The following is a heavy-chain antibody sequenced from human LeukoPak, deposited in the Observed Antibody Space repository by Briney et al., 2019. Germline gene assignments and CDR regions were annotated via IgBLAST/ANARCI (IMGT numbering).Heavy chain of an antibody. CDR3: ASYPTYYYGSGSYSGASDY. Sequence: PSETLSLTCTVSGGSISSSSYYWGWIRQPPGKGLEWIGSIYYSGSTYYKPSLKSRVTISVDTSKNQFSLKLSSVTAADTAVYYCASYPTYYYGSGSYSGASDYWGQGTLVTVSS. V-gene: IGHV4-39*07. J-gene: IGHJ4*02. D-gene: IGHD3-10*01. CDR1: GGSISSSSYY. CDR2: IYYSGST.